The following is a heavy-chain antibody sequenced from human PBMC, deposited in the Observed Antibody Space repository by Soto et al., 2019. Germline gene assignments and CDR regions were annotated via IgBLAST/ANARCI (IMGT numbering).Heavy chain of an antibody. CDR2: IYYSGST. D-gene: IGHD6-19*01. Sequence: SSETLSLTCTVSGGSVSSGSYYWSWIRQPPGKRLEWIGYIYYSGSTNYNPSLKSRVTISVDTSKNQFSLKLSSVTAADTAVYYCAGGIAVAGTRRDYWGQGTLVTVSS. V-gene: IGHV4-61*01. J-gene: IGHJ4*02. CDR3: AGGIAVAGTRRDY. CDR1: GGSVSSGSYY.